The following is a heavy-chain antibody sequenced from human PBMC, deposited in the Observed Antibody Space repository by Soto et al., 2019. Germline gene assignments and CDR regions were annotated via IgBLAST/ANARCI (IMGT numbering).Heavy chain of an antibody. CDR2: IDPSDSYT. J-gene: IGHJ6*02. CDR1: GYSFTSYW. V-gene: IGHV5-10-1*01. Sequence: PGESLKISCKGSGYSFTSYWISWVRQMPGKGLEWMGRIDPSDSYTNYSPSFQGHVTISADKSISTAYLQWSSLKASDTAMYYCARSNAVGLLWFGELSPSYGMDVWGQGTTVTVYS. D-gene: IGHD3-10*01. CDR3: ARSNAVGLLWFGELSPSYGMDV.